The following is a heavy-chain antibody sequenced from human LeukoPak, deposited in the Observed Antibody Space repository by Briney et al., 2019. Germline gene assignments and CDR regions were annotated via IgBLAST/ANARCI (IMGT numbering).Heavy chain of an antibody. V-gene: IGHV4-30-4*01. D-gene: IGHD4-23*01. J-gene: IGHJ4*02. CDR1: GGSISSGDYY. Sequence: PSETLSLTCTVSGGSISSGDYYWSWIRQPPGKGLEWIGYIYYSGSTYYNPSHKSRVTISVDTSKNQFSLKLSSVIAADTAVYYCASGHDYGGNSDYWGQGTLVTVSS. CDR3: ASGHDYGGNSDY. CDR2: IYYSGST.